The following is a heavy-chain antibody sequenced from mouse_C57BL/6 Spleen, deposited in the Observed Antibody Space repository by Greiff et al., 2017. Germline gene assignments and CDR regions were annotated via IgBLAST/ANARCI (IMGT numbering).Heavy chain of an antibody. V-gene: IGHV3-6*01. Sequence: EVQLQESGPGLVKPSQSLSLTCSVTGYSITSGYYWNWIRQFPGNKLEWMGYISYDGSNNYNPSLKNRISITRDTSTNQFFLKLNSVTTEDTATYYCARDRGYYGAMDYWGQGTSVTVSS. J-gene: IGHJ4*01. D-gene: IGHD1-1*01. CDR2: ISYDGSN. CDR1: GYSITSGYY. CDR3: ARDRGYYGAMDY.